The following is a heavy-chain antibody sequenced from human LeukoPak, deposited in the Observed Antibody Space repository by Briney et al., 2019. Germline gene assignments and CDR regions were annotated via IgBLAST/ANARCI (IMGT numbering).Heavy chain of an antibody. Sequence: SETLSLTCTVSGGSISSSTYYWGWIRQPPGKGLEWIGSIYYSGSTYYNLSLKSRVTISVDTSKNQFSLKLSSVTAADTAVYYCASDEVTGPRIAAAATRLFDTWGQGALVTVSS. J-gene: IGHJ5*02. CDR2: IYYSGST. CDR1: GGSISSSTYY. V-gene: IGHV4-39*01. D-gene: IGHD6-13*01. CDR3: ASDEVTGPRIAAAATRLFDT.